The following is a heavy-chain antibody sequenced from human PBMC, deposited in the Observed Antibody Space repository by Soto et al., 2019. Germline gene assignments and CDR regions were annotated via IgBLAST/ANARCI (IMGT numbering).Heavy chain of an antibody. D-gene: IGHD3-3*01. V-gene: IGHV4-31*03. CDR1: GGSISSGGYY. J-gene: IGHJ4*02. Sequence: QVQLQESGPGLVKPSQTLSLTCSVSGGSISSGGYYWSWIRQHPGKGLEWIGYIYYSGSTYYNPSLKSRVTIAVDTAKNQFSLKLSSVSAADTAVYYCARSLEWQCDYWGQGTRVTVSS. CDR2: IYYSGST. CDR3: ARSLEWQCDY.